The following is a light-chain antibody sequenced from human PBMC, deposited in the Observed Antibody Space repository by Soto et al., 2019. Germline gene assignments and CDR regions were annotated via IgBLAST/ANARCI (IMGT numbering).Light chain of an antibody. CDR3: QQRSNWPIT. CDR2: DAS. CDR1: QSVSRY. J-gene: IGKJ5*01. V-gene: IGKV3-11*01. Sequence: EIVLTQSPATLSLSPGERATLSCRASQSVSRYLAWYQQKPGQAPRLLIYDASNRATGIPARFRVSGSGTDFTLTISSLEPEDFAVYYCQQRSNWPITFGQGTRLEIK.